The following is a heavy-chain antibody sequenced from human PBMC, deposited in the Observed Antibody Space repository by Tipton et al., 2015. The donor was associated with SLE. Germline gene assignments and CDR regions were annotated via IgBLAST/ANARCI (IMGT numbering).Heavy chain of an antibody. CDR3: ARGVVGYIDY. CDR2: IHYSGST. Sequence: TLSLTCTVSGGSISSSTDYWGWVRQPPGKGLEWIGSIHYSGSTYHNLSLKSRVTISEDTSKNQFSLKLSSVTAADTAVYYCARGVVGYIDYWGQGTLVTVSS. V-gene: IGHV4-39*07. CDR1: GGSISSSTDY. J-gene: IGHJ4*02.